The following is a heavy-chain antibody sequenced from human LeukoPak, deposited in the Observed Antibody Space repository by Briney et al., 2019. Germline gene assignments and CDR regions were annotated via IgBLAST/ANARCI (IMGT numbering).Heavy chain of an antibody. CDR2: ITISGGVT. D-gene: IGHD1-7*01. CDR1: EFTFSNYA. Sequence: PGGSLRLSCAASEFTFSNYAMSWVRQAPGKGLEWVSAITISGGVTYYADSVKGRFTISRDNSKSTLYLQMNSLRAEDTAVYYCARRIPGSTPAFDIWGQGTMVTVSS. J-gene: IGHJ3*02. V-gene: IGHV3-23*01. CDR3: ARRIPGSTPAFDI.